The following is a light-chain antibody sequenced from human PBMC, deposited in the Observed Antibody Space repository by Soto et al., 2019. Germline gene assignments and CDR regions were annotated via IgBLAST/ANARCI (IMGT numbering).Light chain of an antibody. CDR2: GVF. CDR3: QHSTSYSEA. V-gene: IGKV1-39*01. CDR1: QTMSRY. J-gene: IGKJ1*01. Sequence: IKMTQSLYSLSVSVGDRVTLTCLASQTMSRYANRYQQKSVKAPNLVVSGVFDLQTGVLSRYSGTGSGTEFTLTICSLQPEDFATYCWQHSTSYSEAFCQGT.